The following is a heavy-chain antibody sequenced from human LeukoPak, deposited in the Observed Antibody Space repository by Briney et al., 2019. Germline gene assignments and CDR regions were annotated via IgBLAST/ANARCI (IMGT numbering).Heavy chain of an antibody. CDR3: ARALSQELIRYSQD. CDR1: GFTFSNYA. Sequence: GGSLRLSCAASGFTFSNYAMSWVRQAPGKGLEWVSTVNDRGIATYYADSVEGRFTISRDNSKNTLYLQMNSLRADDTAVYYCARALSQELIRYSQDWGQGTLVSVSS. V-gene: IGHV3-23*01. J-gene: IGHJ1*01. D-gene: IGHD2-15*01. CDR2: VNDRGIAT.